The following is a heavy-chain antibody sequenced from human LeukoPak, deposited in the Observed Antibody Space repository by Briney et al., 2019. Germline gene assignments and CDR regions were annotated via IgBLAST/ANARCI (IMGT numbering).Heavy chain of an antibody. CDR2: IKQVGSEK. J-gene: IGHJ6*03. D-gene: IGHD3-10*01. V-gene: IGHV3-7*01. Sequence: PGGSLRLSCAASGFTSSSYWMSWVREAPGKGVGWVANIKQVGSEKYYVDSVKGRFTISRDNAKNSLYLQMNSLRAEDTAVYYCANIVVGGSWGYYYYMDVWGKGTTVTISS. CDR3: ANIVVGGSWGYYYYMDV. CDR1: GFTSSSYW.